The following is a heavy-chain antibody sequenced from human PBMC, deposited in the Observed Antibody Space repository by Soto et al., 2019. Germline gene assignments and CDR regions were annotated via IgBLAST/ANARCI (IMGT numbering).Heavy chain of an antibody. J-gene: IGHJ4*02. V-gene: IGHV4-4*07. CDR2: IYSGGRD. D-gene: IGHD3-3*01. CDR3: ARDNVWSGYYSFFDH. CDR1: GGSISGHF. Sequence: PSETLSLTCSVSGGSISGHFCSWIRQPAGKRMEWIGRIYSGGRDNYNPALKSRVTMSVDTSKNQFSLTLRSVTAADTAVYYCARDNVWSGYYSFFDHWGQGSLVTVSS.